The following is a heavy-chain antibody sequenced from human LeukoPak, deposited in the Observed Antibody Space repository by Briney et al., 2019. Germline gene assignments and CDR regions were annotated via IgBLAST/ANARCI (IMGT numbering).Heavy chain of an antibody. CDR3: ARPLRGYSYGLVY. J-gene: IGHJ4*02. D-gene: IGHD5-18*01. CDR2: IYYSGST. CDR1: GGSISSYY. Sequence: SETLSLTCTVSGGSISSYYWSWIRQPPGKGLEWIGYIYYSGSTNYKSSLKSRVIISVDTSKNQFSLKLSSVTAADTAVYYCARPLRGYSYGLVYWGQGTLVAVSS. V-gene: IGHV4-59*01.